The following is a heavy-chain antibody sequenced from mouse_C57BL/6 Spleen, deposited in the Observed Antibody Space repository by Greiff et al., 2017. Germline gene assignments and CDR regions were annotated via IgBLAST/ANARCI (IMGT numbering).Heavy chain of an antibody. CDR2: IYPRSGNT. Sequence: VQLQQSGAELARPGASVKLSCKASGYTFTSYGISWVKQRTGQGLEWIGEIYPRSGNTYYNEKFKGKATLTADKSSSTAYMELRSLTSEDSAVYFCARGEVYYGMPFDVWGTGTTVIVS. D-gene: IGHD1-1*01. V-gene: IGHV1-81*01. CDR3: ARGEVYYGMPFDV. CDR1: GYTFTSYG. J-gene: IGHJ1*03.